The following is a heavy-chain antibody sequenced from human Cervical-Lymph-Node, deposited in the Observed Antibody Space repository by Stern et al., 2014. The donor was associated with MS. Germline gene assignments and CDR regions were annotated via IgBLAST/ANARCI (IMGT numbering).Heavy chain of an antibody. Sequence: QVQLVESGPGLVKPSQTLSLTCTVSGGSISSGSHYWSWIRQPAGKGLEWVGRIYSTGRVDYNPSFKGRVTMSVDTSKDQFPLELRSVTAADTAMYYCAREWIYEVSWFDSWGQGSLVIVSS. D-gene: IGHD5/OR15-5a*01. CDR2: IYSTGRV. V-gene: IGHV4-61*02. CDR1: GGSISSGSHY. CDR3: AREWIYEVSWFDS. J-gene: IGHJ5*01.